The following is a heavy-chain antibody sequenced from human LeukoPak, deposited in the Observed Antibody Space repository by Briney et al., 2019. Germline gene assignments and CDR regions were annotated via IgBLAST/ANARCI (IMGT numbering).Heavy chain of an antibody. CDR1: GYTFTIYG. CDR2: ISAYDGNT. V-gene: IGHV1-18*01. Sequence: ASVKASCKASGYTFTIYGIGWVRQAPGQGLEWMGWISAYDGNTNYTQKFQGRVTMTTDTSTSTAHMEVKSLTSDDTAVYYCARGGVSNSWYRSPDYWGQGTLVTVSS. CDR3: ARGGVSNSWYRSPDY. J-gene: IGHJ4*02. D-gene: IGHD6-13*01.